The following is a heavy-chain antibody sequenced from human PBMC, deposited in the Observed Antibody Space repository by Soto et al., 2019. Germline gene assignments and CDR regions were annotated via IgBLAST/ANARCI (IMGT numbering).Heavy chain of an antibody. V-gene: IGHV5-51*01. Sequence: GESQKISCKGSGYNFKTNGIGWVRQMPGKGLEWMGVIFPSDSDIRYSPSLQGQVTISADRSISTTYLQWRSLTASGTAMYYCARVFGSGWSGFDPWGQGTLVTVSS. CDR3: ARVFGSGWSGFDP. D-gene: IGHD6-19*01. J-gene: IGHJ5*02. CDR2: IFPSDSDI. CDR1: GYNFKTNG.